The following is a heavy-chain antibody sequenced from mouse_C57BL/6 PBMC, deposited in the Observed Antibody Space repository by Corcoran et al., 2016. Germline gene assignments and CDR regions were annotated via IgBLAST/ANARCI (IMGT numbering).Heavy chain of an antibody. V-gene: IGHV1-75*01. CDR1: GYTFTDYY. D-gene: IGHD6-1*01. Sequence: QVQLQQSGPELVKPGASVKISCKASGYTFTDYYITWVKQRPGQGLEGIGWIFPGSGSTYYNEKFKGKATLTVDKSSSTAYMLLSSLTSEDSAVYFCARSELAGYYFDYWGQGTTLTVSS. CDR2: IFPGSGST. J-gene: IGHJ2*01. CDR3: ARSELAGYYFDY.